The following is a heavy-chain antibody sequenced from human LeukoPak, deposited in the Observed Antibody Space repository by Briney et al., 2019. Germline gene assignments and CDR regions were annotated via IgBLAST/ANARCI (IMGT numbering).Heavy chain of an antibody. CDR2: IYYSGST. V-gene: IGHV4-59*08. D-gene: IGHD3-16*01. CDR1: GGSFSGYY. J-gene: IGHJ3*02. Sequence: SETLSLTCAVYGGSFSGYYWSWIRQPPGKGLEWIGYIYYSGSTNYDPSLKSRVTISVDTSKNQFSLKLGSVTAADTAVYYCARTGGNSGSRDAFDIWGQGTMVTVSS. CDR3: ARTGGNSGSRDAFDI.